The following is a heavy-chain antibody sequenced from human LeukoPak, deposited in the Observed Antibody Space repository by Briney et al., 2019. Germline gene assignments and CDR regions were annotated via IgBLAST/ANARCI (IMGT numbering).Heavy chain of an antibody. D-gene: IGHD6-6*01. CDR2: ISSSSSTI. V-gene: IGHV3-48*01. Sequence: GGSLRLSCAASGFTFSSYSMNWVRQAPGKGLEWVSYISSSSSTIYYADSVKGRFTISRDNAKNSLYLQMNSLRAEDTAVYYCAKVREYSSSHDAFDIWGQGTMVTVSS. J-gene: IGHJ3*02. CDR3: AKVREYSSSHDAFDI. CDR1: GFTFSSYS.